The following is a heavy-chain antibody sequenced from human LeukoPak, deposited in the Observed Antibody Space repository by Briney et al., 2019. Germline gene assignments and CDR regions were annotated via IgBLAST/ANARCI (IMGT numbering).Heavy chain of an antibody. D-gene: IGHD5-18*01. Sequence: ASVKVSCKAFGYTFTSNYMHWVRQAPGQGPEWMGVISPSGGSTTYAQKFQGRVTLTRDMSTSTDYLELSSLRSDDTAVYYCARGSAMVPHDYWGQGTLVTVSS. J-gene: IGHJ4*02. CDR3: ARGSAMVPHDY. CDR2: ISPSGGST. CDR1: GYTFTSNY. V-gene: IGHV1-46*01.